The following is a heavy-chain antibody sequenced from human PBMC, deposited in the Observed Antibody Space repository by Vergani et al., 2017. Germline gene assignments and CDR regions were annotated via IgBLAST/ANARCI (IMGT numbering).Heavy chain of an antibody. J-gene: IGHJ6*02. V-gene: IGHV3-13*04. Sequence: EVQLLESGGGLVQPGGSLRLSCAASGFTFSSYDMHWVRQATGKGLEWVSAIGTAGDTYYPGSVKGRFTISRENAKNSLYLQMNSLRAGDTAVYYCARDKGYDFWSGYGGMDVWGQGP. CDR1: GFTFSSYD. D-gene: IGHD3-3*01. CDR2: IGTAGDT. CDR3: ARDKGYDFWSGYGGMDV.